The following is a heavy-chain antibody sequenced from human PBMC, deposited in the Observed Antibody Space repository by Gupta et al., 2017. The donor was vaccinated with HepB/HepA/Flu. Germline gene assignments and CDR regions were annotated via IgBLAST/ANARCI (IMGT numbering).Heavy chain of an antibody. D-gene: IGHD3-16*01. CDR2: ISSSSSYI. V-gene: IGHV3-21*01. Sequence: EVQLVESGGGLVKPGGSLRLSCAASGFTFSSYSMNWVRQAPGKGLEWVSSISSSSSYIYYADSVKGRFTISRDNAKNSLYLQMNSLRAEDTAVYYCARDFAYALAGDPVYSYWGQGTLVTVSS. J-gene: IGHJ4*02. CDR3: ARDFAYALAGDPVYSY. CDR1: GFTFSSYS.